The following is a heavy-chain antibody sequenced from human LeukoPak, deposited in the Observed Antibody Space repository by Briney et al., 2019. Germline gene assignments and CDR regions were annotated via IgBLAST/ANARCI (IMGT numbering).Heavy chain of an antibody. Sequence: PGGSLRLSYAASGFTFSSYYMHWVRQAPGKGLEWVAVISYDGSNKYYADSVKGRFIISRDNSKNTLYLQMNSLRPEDTAVYYFAKPQARGGISGTIMAIVESWGQGALVTVPS. J-gene: IGHJ4*02. D-gene: IGHD5-24*01. V-gene: IGHV3-30*18. CDR2: ISYDGSNK. CDR3: AKPQARGGISGTIMAIVES. CDR1: GFTFSSYY.